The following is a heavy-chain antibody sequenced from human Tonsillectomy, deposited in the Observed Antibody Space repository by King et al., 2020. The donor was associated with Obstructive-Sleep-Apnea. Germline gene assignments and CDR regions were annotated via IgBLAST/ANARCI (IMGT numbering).Heavy chain of an antibody. J-gene: IGHJ4*02. D-gene: IGHD3-9*01. Sequence: ITLKESGPTLVKPTQTLTLTCTFSGFSLSSTGVGVGWIRQSPGKALECLAVIFLDDDNRYSPSLKSRLTITKDTSKNPVVLTMTSMDPVDTGTYYCAHSQITILDYFDYWGQGTLVTVSS. V-gene: IGHV2-5*02. CDR1: GFSLSSTGVG. CDR3: AHSQITILDYFDY. CDR2: IFLDDDN.